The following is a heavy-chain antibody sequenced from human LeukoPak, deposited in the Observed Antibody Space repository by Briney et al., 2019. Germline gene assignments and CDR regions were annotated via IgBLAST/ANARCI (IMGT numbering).Heavy chain of an antibody. V-gene: IGHV1-2*02. CDR3: ATFFNILTGYYRRDAFDI. J-gene: IGHJ3*02. Sequence: ASVKVSCKASGYTFTGYYMHWVRQAPGQGLEWMGWINPNSGGTNYAQKFQGRVTMTRDTSISTAYMELSRLRSDDTAVYYCATFFNILTGYYRRDAFDIWGQGTMVTVSS. CDR2: INPNSGGT. CDR1: GYTFTGYY. D-gene: IGHD3-9*01.